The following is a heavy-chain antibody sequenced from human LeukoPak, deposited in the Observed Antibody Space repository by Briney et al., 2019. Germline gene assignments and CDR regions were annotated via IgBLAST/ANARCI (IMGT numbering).Heavy chain of an antibody. V-gene: IGHV3-30*18. Sequence: GGSLRLSCAASGFTFSSYGMHWVRQAPGKGLEWVAVISYDGSNKYYADSVKGRFTISRDNSKNTLYLQMNSLRAEDTAVYYCVQDWAWGAFGYWGQGTLVTVSS. D-gene: IGHD7-27*01. J-gene: IGHJ4*02. CDR2: ISYDGSNK. CDR1: GFTFSSYG. CDR3: VQDWAWGAFGY.